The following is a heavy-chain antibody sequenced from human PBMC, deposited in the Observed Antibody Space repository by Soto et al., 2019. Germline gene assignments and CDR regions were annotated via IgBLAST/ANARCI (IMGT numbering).Heavy chain of an antibody. V-gene: IGHV3-33*01. CDR3: ARGDSSGYGPFDY. CDR2: IWYDGSNK. D-gene: IGHD3-22*01. Sequence: GGSLRLSCAASGFTFSSYGMHWVRQAPGKGLEWVAVIWYDGSNKYYADSVKGRFTISRDNSKNTLYLQMNSLRAKDTAVYYCARGDSSGYGPFDYWGQGTLVTVSS. J-gene: IGHJ4*02. CDR1: GFTFSSYG.